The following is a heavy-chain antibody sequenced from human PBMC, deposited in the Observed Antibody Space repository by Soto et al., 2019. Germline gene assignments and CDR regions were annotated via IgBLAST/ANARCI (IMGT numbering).Heavy chain of an antibody. D-gene: IGHD3-3*01. J-gene: IGHJ5*02. Sequence: QLQLQESGPGLVKPSETLSLTCTVSGGSISSSSYYWGWIRQPPGKGLEWIGSIYYSGSTYYNPSLKSRVTISVDRSKNQFSLKLSSVTAADTAVYYCARGVTISEDWFDPWGQGTLVTVSS. CDR1: GGSISSSSYY. V-gene: IGHV4-39*07. CDR2: IYYSGST. CDR3: ARGVTISEDWFDP.